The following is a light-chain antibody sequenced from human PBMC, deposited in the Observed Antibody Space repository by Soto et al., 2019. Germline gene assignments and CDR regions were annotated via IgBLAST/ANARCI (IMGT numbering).Light chain of an antibody. J-gene: IGKJ1*01. V-gene: IGKV3-20*01. CDR2: GAS. Sequence: EIVLTQSPGTLSLSPGQRVTLSFXXSQSVSSNYLAWYQRKPGQAPRLLIYGASSRATGIPDRFSGSGAGTDFTLTISRLEPEDFAVYYCQHYGSSPETFGQGTKVDIK. CDR1: QSVSSNY. CDR3: QHYGSSPET.